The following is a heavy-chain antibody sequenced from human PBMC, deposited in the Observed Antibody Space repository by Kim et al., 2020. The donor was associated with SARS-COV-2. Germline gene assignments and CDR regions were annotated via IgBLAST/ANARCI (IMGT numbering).Heavy chain of an antibody. CDR1: GGTFSSYA. Sequence: SVKVSCKASGGTFSSYAISWVRQAPGQGLEWMGGIIPIFGTANYAQKFQGRVTITADESTSTAYMELSSLRSEDTAVYYCARDRSYYDSSGYLGAFDIWGQGTMVTVSS. D-gene: IGHD3-22*01. J-gene: IGHJ3*02. V-gene: IGHV1-69*13. CDR3: ARDRSYYDSSGYLGAFDI. CDR2: IIPIFGTA.